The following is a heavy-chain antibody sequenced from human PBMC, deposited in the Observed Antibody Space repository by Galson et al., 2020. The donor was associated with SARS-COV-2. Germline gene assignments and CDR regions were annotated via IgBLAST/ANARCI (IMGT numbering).Heavy chain of an antibody. J-gene: IGHJ4*02. D-gene: IGHD1-26*01. CDR1: GYTLSSYY. CDR2: INPSGGSA. CDR3: ARGRVSGGY. Sequence: ASVKVSCKASGYTLSSYYMHWVRQAPGQGLEWMGIINPSGGSASYSHKFQARITMTRDTSTSTVYMELNSLTSDDTAVYYCARGRVSGGYWGQGTLVIVSS. V-gene: IGHV1-46*03.